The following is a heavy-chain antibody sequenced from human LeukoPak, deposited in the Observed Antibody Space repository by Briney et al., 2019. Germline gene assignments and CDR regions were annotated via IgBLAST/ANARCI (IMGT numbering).Heavy chain of an antibody. CDR3: AREGSSWSGYFDL. D-gene: IGHD6-13*01. CDR2: ISAYTGHT. J-gene: IGHJ2*01. Sequence: ASVKVSCKASGYTFTTYQITWVRQAPGQGLEWMGWISAYTGHTKFAQKFQGRVTMTRDISTSTAYMELRSLRSDDTAVYYCAREGSSWSGYFDLWGRGTLVTVSS. CDR1: GYTFTTYQ. V-gene: IGHV1-18*01.